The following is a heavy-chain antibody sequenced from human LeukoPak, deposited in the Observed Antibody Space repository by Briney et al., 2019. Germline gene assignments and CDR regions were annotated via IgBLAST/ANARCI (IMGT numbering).Heavy chain of an antibody. D-gene: IGHD4-17*01. CDR1: GGSISSYY. V-gene: IGHV4-59*01. CDR3: ARRPTVTTFFDY. Sequence: SETLSLTCTVSGGSISSYYWSWIRQPPGKGLEWIGYIYNSGSTNYNPSLKSRVTISVDTSKNQFSLKLSSVTAADTAVYYCARRPTVTTFFDYWGQGTLVTVSS. CDR2: IYNSGST. J-gene: IGHJ4*02.